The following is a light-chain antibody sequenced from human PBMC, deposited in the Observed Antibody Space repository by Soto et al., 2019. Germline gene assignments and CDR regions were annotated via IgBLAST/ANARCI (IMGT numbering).Light chain of an antibody. Sequence: QSALTQPASVSGSPGQSITISCTGTASDLGAYKYVSWYQQHPDKAPKLILYEVSRRPSGVSNRFSGSKSGNTASLTISGLLAEDEADYSCSSYTDKTYIFGSGTKLTVL. CDR1: ASDLGAYKY. CDR2: EVS. CDR3: SSYTDKTYI. V-gene: IGLV2-14*03. J-gene: IGLJ1*01.